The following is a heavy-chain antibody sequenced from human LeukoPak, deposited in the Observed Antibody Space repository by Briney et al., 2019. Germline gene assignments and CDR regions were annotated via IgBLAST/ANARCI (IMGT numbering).Heavy chain of an antibody. V-gene: IGHV1-69*13. J-gene: IGHJ4*02. D-gene: IGHD3-10*01. CDR3: ARDGDAYGSGSYYQY. CDR2: IIPIFGTA. Sequence: SVKVSCKASGGTFSSYAISWVRQTPGQGLEWMGGIIPIFGTANYAQKFQGRVTITADESTSTAYMELSSLRSEDTAVYYCARDGDAYGSGSYYQYWGQGTLVTVSS. CDR1: GGTFSSYA.